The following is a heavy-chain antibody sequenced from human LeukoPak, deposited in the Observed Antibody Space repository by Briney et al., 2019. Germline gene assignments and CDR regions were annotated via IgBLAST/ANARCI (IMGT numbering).Heavy chain of an antibody. CDR1: GYTLIELS. Sequence: GASVKVCCKVSGYTLIELSMHWVRQAPGKGLEWMGGFDPEDGETIYAQKFQGRVTMTEDTSTDTAYMELSSLRSEDTAVYYCATGYDSSGPNTPAARDHYYYYGMDVWGQGTTVTVSS. V-gene: IGHV1-24*01. D-gene: IGHD3-22*01. CDR3: ATGYDSSGPNTPAARDHYYYYGMDV. CDR2: FDPEDGET. J-gene: IGHJ6*02.